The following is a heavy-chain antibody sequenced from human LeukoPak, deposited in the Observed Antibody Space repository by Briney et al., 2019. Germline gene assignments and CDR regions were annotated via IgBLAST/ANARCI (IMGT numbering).Heavy chain of an antibody. D-gene: IGHD5-24*01. J-gene: IGHJ4*02. V-gene: IGHV1-18*01. CDR1: GGTFSSYA. CDR2: ISAYNGNT. Sequence: ASVKVSCKASGGTFSSYAISWVRQAPGQGLEWMGWISAYNGNTNYAQKLQGRVTMTTDTSTSTAYMELRSLRSDDTAVYYCARVDWRDGYNTDYWGQGTLVTVSS. CDR3: ARVDWRDGYNTDY.